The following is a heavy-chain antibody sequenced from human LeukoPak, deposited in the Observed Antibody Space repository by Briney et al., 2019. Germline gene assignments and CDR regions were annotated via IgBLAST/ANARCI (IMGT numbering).Heavy chain of an antibody. J-gene: IGHJ3*02. CDR1: GGSISSYY. Sequence: SETLSLTCTVSGGSISSYYWSWIRQPPGKGLEWMGYIYYSGSTNYNPSLKSRVTISVDTSKNQFSLKLSSVTAADTAVYYCARVGSDDSSGDAFDIWGQGTMVTVSS. D-gene: IGHD3-22*01. CDR2: IYYSGST. V-gene: IGHV4-59*01. CDR3: ARVGSDDSSGDAFDI.